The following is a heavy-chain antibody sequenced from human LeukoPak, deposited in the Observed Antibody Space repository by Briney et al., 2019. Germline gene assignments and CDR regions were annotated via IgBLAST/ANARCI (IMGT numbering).Heavy chain of an antibody. Sequence: GESLKISCKGSGYSFTSYWIGWVRQMPGKGLEWMGIIYPGDSDTRYSASFQGQVTISADKSISTAYLQWSSLKASDTAMYYCARLKFYDSSGYYYYFDYWGQGTLVTVSS. CDR2: IYPGDSDT. CDR1: GYSFTSYW. V-gene: IGHV5-51*01. J-gene: IGHJ4*02. D-gene: IGHD3-22*01. CDR3: ARLKFYDSSGYYYYFDY.